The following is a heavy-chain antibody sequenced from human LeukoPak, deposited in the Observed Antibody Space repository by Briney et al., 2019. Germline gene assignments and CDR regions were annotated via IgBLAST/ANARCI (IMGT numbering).Heavy chain of an antibody. CDR2: IQPSGST. CDR1: DGSIRSYY. D-gene: IGHD4-17*01. CDR3: AKHYGDYVSSWFDP. V-gene: IGHV4-4*09. Sequence: PSDTLSLICAATDGSIRSYYWRWIRQPPGKVQEWIGYIQPSGSTNYNPSLKSRLTMSVDTSKNQFSLRLSSLTAADTAVYFCAKHYGDYVSSWFDPWGQGTLVTVSS. J-gene: IGHJ5*02.